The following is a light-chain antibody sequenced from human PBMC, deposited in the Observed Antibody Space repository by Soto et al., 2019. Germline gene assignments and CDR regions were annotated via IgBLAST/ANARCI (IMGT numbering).Light chain of an antibody. CDR3: QVRSNWPTWT. CDR1: QSVSNF. J-gene: IGKJ1*01. V-gene: IGKV3-11*01. CDR2: DAS. Sequence: IVLKPAPSSFSFSAWDRATLCFRASQSVSNFLAWYQQKPGQAPRLLIYDASNRATGIPARFSGGGSGTDFTLTISSLEPEDFAVYYCQVRSNWPTWTFGQGTKVDIK.